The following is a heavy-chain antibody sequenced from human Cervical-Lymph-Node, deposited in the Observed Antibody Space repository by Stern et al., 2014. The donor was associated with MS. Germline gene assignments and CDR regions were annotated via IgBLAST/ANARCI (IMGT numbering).Heavy chain of an antibody. CDR1: GFSLSTSGVG. V-gene: IGHV2-5*02. J-gene: IGHJ5*02. CDR3: AHSLLGPSRGWFDP. CDR2: IYWDDDK. Sequence: QVTLKESGPTLVKPTQTLTLTCTFSGFSLSTSGVGVGWIRQPPGKALEWLALIYWDDDKRYSPTLKSRLTITKGTSKNQVVLTMTNMDPVDTATYYCAHSLLGPSRGWFDPWGQGTLVTVSS. D-gene: IGHD7-27*01.